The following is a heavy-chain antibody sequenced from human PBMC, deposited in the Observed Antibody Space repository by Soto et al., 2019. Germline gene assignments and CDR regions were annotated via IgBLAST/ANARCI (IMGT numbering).Heavy chain of an antibody. CDR3: AREKVLGAMLITYNYLDP. CDR2: IYYTGST. D-gene: IGHD3-16*01. Sequence: SETLSLTCTVSGGSVRSGSSYWSWIRQPPGKGLEWIGYIYYTGSTNYNPSLKSRVTISVDTSKNQFSLKLSSVTAADTAVYYCAREKVLGAMLITYNYLDPWGQGTLVSVSS. V-gene: IGHV4-61*01. CDR1: GGSVRSGSSY. J-gene: IGHJ5*02.